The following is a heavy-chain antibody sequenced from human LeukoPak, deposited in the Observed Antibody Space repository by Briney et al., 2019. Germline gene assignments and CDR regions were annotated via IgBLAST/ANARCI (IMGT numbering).Heavy chain of an antibody. CDR1: GYTLTSYD. Sequence: VASVKVSCKASGYTLTSYDINWVRQATGQGLERMGWMNPNSGNTGYAQKFQGRVTMTRNTSISTAYMELSSLRSEDTAVYYCARGLGAAAAPDYWGQGTLVTVSS. CDR2: MNPNSGNT. J-gene: IGHJ4*02. D-gene: IGHD6-13*01. CDR3: ARGLGAAAAPDY. V-gene: IGHV1-8*01.